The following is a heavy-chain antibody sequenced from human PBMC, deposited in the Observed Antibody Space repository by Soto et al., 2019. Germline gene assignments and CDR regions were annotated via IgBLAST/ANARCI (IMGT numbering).Heavy chain of an antibody. J-gene: IGHJ5*02. D-gene: IGHD4-17*01. CDR1: GFTFSSYD. V-gene: IGHV3-13*01. Sequence: EVQLVESGGGLVQPGGSLRLSCAASGFTFSSYDMHWVRQATGKGLEWVSAIGTAGDTYYPGSVKGRFTISGENAKNSLYLQMNSLRAGDTAVYYCARGGDDYGDYTNWFDPWGQGTLVTVSS. CDR2: IGTAGDT. CDR3: ARGGDDYGDYTNWFDP.